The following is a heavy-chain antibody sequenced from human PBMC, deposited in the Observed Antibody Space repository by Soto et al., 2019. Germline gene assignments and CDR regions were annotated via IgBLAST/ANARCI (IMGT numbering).Heavy chain of an antibody. CDR3: TAEGTGPLRTYYYYCMDV. D-gene: IGHD1-1*01. CDR1: GFTFSNAW. V-gene: IGHV3-15*01. CDR2: IKSKTDGGTT. J-gene: IGHJ6*02. Sequence: PGGSLRLSCAASGFTFSNAWMSWFRQAPGKGLEWVGRIKSKTDGGTTDYAAPVKGRFTISRDDSKNTLYLQMNSLKTEDTAVYYCTAEGTGPLRTYYYYCMDVWGQGTTVTVSS.